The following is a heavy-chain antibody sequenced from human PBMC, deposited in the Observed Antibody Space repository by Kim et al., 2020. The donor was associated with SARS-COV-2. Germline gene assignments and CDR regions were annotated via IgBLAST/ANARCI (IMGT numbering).Heavy chain of an antibody. Sequence: SETLSLTCTVSGGSMNSYYWSWIRQPPGKGLEWIGYIYYHGSTNYNPSLKSRVTISVDTSKNQFSLKLSSVTAADTAVYYCARELTEGYFDLWGRGTLVTVSS. V-gene: IGHV4-59*01. CDR1: GGSMNSYY. D-gene: IGHD2-8*01. CDR3: ARELTEGYFDL. CDR2: IYYHGST. J-gene: IGHJ2*01.